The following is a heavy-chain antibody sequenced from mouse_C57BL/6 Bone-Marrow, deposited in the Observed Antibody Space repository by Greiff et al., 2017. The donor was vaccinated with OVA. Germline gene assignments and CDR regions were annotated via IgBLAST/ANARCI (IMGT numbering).Heavy chain of an antibody. J-gene: IGHJ2*01. Sequence: QVQLKQPGAELVMPGASVKLSCKASGYTFTSYWMHWVKQRPGQGLEWIGAIDPSDSYTNYNQKFKGKSTLTVDKSSSTAYMQLSSLTSEDSAVYYCARDGHGSSYDYWGQGTTLTVSS. V-gene: IGHV1-69*01. D-gene: IGHD1-1*01. CDR2: IDPSDSYT. CDR3: ARDGHGSSYDY. CDR1: GYTFTSYW.